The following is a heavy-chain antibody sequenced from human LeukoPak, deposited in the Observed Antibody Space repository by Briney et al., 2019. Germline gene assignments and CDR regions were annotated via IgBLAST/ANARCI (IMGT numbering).Heavy chain of an antibody. V-gene: IGHV1-2*02. CDR3: ARGAPWYYDSKAFDI. Sequence: ASVKVSCKASGYTFTGYYMHWVRQAPGQGLEWMGWINPNSGGTNYAQKFQGRVTMTRDTSISTAYMELSRLRSDDTAVYYCARGAPWYYDSKAFDIWGQGTMVTVSS. J-gene: IGHJ3*02. D-gene: IGHD3-22*01. CDR2: INPNSGGT. CDR1: GYTFTGYY.